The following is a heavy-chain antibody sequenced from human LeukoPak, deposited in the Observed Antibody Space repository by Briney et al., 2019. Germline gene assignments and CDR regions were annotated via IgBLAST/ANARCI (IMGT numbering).Heavy chain of an antibody. V-gene: IGHV3-30-3*01. J-gene: IGHJ4*02. Sequence: GGSLRLSCAASGFTFSRYATHWVRQAPGKGLEWVAVISYDGSNKYYADSVKGRFTISRDSSKNTPYLQMNSLRAEDTAVYYCASHYDTSGYHYFDFRGQGTLVTVSS. CDR2: ISYDGSNK. D-gene: IGHD3-22*01. CDR1: GFTFSRYA. CDR3: ASHYDTSGYHYFDF.